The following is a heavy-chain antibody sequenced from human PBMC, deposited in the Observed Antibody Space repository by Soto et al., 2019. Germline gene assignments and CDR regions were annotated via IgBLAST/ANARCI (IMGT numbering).Heavy chain of an antibody. Sequence: GGSLRLSCVASGFTFSSHAMSWVRQAPGTGLEWVSGISGGDSTYYADSVKGRFTISRDNSKATLYLQMNSLRAEDTAVYYCAKPARGVFRGYEAFDIWGQGTMVTVS. CDR1: GFTFSSHA. J-gene: IGHJ3*02. CDR2: ISGGDST. V-gene: IGHV3-23*01. CDR3: AKPARGVFRGYEAFDI. D-gene: IGHD3-10*01.